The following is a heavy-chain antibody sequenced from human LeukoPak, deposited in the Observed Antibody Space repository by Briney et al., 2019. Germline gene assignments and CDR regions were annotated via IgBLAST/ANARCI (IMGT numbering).Heavy chain of an antibody. V-gene: IGHV3-11*04. CDR1: GFTFSDYY. Sequence: GGSLRLSCAASGFTFSDYYMSWIRQAPGKGLEWVSYISSSGSTIYYADSVKGRFTISRDNAKNSLYLQMNSLRAEDTAVYYCARDMFSSIAAPFGWGQGTLVTVSS. J-gene: IGHJ4*02. CDR2: ISSSGSTI. D-gene: IGHD6-6*01. CDR3: ARDMFSSIAAPFG.